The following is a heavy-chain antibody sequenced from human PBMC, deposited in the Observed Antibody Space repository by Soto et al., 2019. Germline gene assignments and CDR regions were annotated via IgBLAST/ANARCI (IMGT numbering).Heavy chain of an antibody. CDR1: GFTFSSYE. D-gene: IGHD2-2*01. V-gene: IGHV3-48*03. Sequence: GSLRLSCAASGFTFSSYEMNWVRQAPGKGLEWVSYISSSGSTIYYADSVKGRFTISRDNAKNSLYLQMNSLRAEDTAVYYCARVRWLSCSSTSCYGMDVWGQGTTVTV. CDR3: ARVRWLSCSSTSCYGMDV. CDR2: ISSSGSTI. J-gene: IGHJ6*02.